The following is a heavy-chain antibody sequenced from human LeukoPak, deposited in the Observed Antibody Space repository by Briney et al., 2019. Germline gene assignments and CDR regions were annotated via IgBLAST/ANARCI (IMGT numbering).Heavy chain of an antibody. Sequence: ASVKVSCKASGGTFSSYAISWVRQAPGQGLEWMGGIIPIFGTANYAQKFQGRVTITADESTSTAYMELSSLRSEDTAVYYCASGGHLGYCSGGSCYYPFDYWGQGTLVTVSS. CDR1: GGTFSSYA. CDR3: ASGGHLGYCSGGSCYYPFDY. V-gene: IGHV1-69*13. J-gene: IGHJ4*02. CDR2: IIPIFGTA. D-gene: IGHD2-15*01.